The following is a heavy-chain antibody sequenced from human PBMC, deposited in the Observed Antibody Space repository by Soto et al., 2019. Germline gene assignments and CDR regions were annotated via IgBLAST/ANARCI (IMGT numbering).Heavy chain of an antibody. CDR1: GFTLTNYA. J-gene: IGHJ4*02. D-gene: IGHD6-19*01. CDR2: ISDDGGTK. Sequence: QVQLLQSGGGVVQPGRSLRLSCAASGFTLTNYAMHWVRQAPGQGLEWVALISDDGGTKYYADSVKGQFTISRANSENTLYLQLNGPRTADPAVYYCVRDDSGWDYWGPGTLLTVSS. CDR3: VRDDSGWDY. V-gene: IGHV3-30-3*01.